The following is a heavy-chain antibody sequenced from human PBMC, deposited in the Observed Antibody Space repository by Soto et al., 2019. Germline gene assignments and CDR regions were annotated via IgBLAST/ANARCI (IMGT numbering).Heavy chain of an antibody. D-gene: IGHD3-16*01. J-gene: IGHJ6*02. V-gene: IGHV4-39*01. CDR1: GGSISSSSYY. CDR3: ARHNGPLYVGYYYDMDV. Sequence: QLQLQESGPGLVKPSETLSLTCTVSGGSISSSSYYWGWIRQPPGKGLEWIGSSYYSGYTDYKPSLKSRVTISVDTSKNQFSLKLSSVTAADTAVYYCARHNGPLYVGYYYDMDVWGQGTTVTVSS. CDR2: SYYSGYT.